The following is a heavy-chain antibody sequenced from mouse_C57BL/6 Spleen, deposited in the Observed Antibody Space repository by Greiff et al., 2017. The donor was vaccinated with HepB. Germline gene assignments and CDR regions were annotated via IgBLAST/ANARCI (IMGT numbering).Heavy chain of an antibody. CDR1: GFTFSDYY. CDR2: INYDGSST. D-gene: IGHD1-1*01. V-gene: IGHV5-16*01. Sequence: EVNVVESEGGLVQPGSSMKLSCTASGFTFSDYYMAWVRQVPEKGLEWVANINYDGSSTYYLDSLKSRFIISRDNAKNILYLQMSSLKSEDTATYYCARVYYGSSLDYWGQGTTLTVSS. CDR3: ARVYYGSSLDY. J-gene: IGHJ2*01.